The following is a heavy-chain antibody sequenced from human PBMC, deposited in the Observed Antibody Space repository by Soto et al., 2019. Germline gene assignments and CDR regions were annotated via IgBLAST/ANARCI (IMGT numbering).Heavy chain of an antibody. CDR1: GYIFINYY. J-gene: IGHJ4*02. Sequence: QVQLVQSGAEVKKPGASVKISCKTSGYIFINYYIHWVRQAPGQGLEWVALFNPMSGSTNCAQKLQDRVTVTSDTSTSTVYMELSSLISEDTAVYYCARDLAAADYWGQGTLVTVSS. CDR2: FNPMSGST. D-gene: IGHD6-13*01. CDR3: ARDLAAADY. V-gene: IGHV1-46*04.